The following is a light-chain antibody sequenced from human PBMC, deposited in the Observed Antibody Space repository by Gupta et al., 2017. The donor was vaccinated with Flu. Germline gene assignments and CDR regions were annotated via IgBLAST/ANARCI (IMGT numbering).Light chain of an antibody. V-gene: IGKV2-30*01. CDR1: QSRVYSDGNTV. CDR2: LGS. J-gene: IGKJ1*01. Sequence: DVVMTQSPLSLPVALGQPASISCRSSQSRVYSDGNTVLHWFQQRPGQSPRRLIYLGSHRDSGVPDRFSGSGSGTDFTLKISRVEAEDVGVYCCRQCSHWLWAFGEGTKVEIK. CDR3: RQCSHWLWA.